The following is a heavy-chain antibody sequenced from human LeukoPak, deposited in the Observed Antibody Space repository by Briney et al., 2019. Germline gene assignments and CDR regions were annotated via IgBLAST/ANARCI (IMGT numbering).Heavy chain of an antibody. V-gene: IGHV3-23*01. CDR1: GFTFNNYA. CDR3: AKGFGTYSSGYYFFDH. Sequence: GGSLRLSCAASGFTFNNYAMKWVRQAPGKGLEWVSTLSASSGSTYYADSVKGRLTISSDNSRNTLYLQMDSLRAEDTAVYYCAKGFGTYSSGYYFFDHWGQGALVTVSS. D-gene: IGHD6-19*01. CDR2: LSASSGST. J-gene: IGHJ4*02.